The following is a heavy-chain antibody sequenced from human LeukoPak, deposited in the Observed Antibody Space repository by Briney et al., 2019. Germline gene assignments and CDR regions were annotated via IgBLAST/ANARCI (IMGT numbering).Heavy chain of an antibody. Sequence: GGSLRLSCAASGFTFSSYNMNWVRQAPGKGLEWVSSISSSSSYIYYADSVKGRFTISRDNAKNSLYLQMNSLRAADTAVYYCARGPNYYDSSGPTQDAFDIWGQGTMVTVSS. CDR1: GFTFSSYN. CDR3: ARGPNYYDSSGPTQDAFDI. V-gene: IGHV3-21*01. J-gene: IGHJ3*02. CDR2: ISSSSSYI. D-gene: IGHD3-22*01.